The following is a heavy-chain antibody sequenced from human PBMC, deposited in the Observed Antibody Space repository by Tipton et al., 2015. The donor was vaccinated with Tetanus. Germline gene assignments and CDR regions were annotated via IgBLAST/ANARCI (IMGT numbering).Heavy chain of an antibody. V-gene: IGHV4-59*06. D-gene: IGHD1-26*01. J-gene: IGHJ4*02. CDR3: ARDQARGARGWNYFDY. CDR1: GGSISSYY. CDR2: IYNSGST. Sequence: TLSLTCIVSGGSISSYYWNWIRQPAGKGLEWIGDIYNSGSTYYNPSLKSRVTILVDTTKNQFSLKLKSVTAADTAVYYCARDQARGARGWNYFDYWGQGTLVAVSS.